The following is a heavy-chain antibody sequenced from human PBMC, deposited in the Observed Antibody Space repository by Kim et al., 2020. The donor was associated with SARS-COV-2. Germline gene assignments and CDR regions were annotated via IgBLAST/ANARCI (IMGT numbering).Heavy chain of an antibody. CDR2: ISISGDAT. Sequence: GGSLRLSCAASGFTFSNYAMTWVRQAPGKGLEWVSTISISGDATLYADSVQGRFIISRDSSKNTLYLQMNSLRDVDTAVYFCARTSGDYWGQGTLVTVSS. J-gene: IGHJ4*02. D-gene: IGHD6-25*01. V-gene: IGHV3-23*01. CDR1: GFTFSNYA. CDR3: ARTSGDY.